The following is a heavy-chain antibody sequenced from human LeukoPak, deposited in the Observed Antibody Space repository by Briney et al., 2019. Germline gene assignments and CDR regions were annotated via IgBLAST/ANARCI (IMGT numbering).Heavy chain of an antibody. D-gene: IGHD2-2*01. V-gene: IGHV3-23*01. CDR2: ISGSGGST. CDR3: AKGPPNVVVPAAMVGSDWFDP. Sequence: GGSLRLSCAASGFTFSSYAMSWVRQAPGKGLEWVSAISGSGGSTYYADSVKGRFTISRDNSKNTLYLQMNSLRAEDTAAYYCAKGPPNVVVPAAMVGSDWFDPWGQGTLVTVSS. CDR1: GFTFSSYA. J-gene: IGHJ5*02.